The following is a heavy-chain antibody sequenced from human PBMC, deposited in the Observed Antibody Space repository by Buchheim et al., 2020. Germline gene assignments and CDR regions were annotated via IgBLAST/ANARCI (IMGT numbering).Heavy chain of an antibody. V-gene: IGHV3-33*01. D-gene: IGHD3-9*01. J-gene: IGHJ6*02. CDR2: IWYDGSNK. CDR3: ARAPLRYFDWLSTRTPYGMDV. CDR1: GFTFSSYG. Sequence: QVQLVESGGGVVQPGRSLRLSCAASGFTFSSYGMHWVRQAPGKGLEWVAVIWYDGSNKYYADSVKGRFTISRDNSKNTLYLQMNSLRAEDTAVYYCARAPLRYFDWLSTRTPYGMDVWGQGTT.